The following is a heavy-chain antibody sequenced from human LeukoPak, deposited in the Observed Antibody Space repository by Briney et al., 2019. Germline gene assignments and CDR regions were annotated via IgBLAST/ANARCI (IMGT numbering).Heavy chain of an antibody. D-gene: IGHD1-26*01. J-gene: IGHJ4*02. CDR3: AKDLVSGSFYGPFGY. CDR1: GFSFSSYA. Sequence: GGSLRLSCAASGFSFSSYAMSWVRQAPGKGLEWVSSMSGSGGSTYYADSVKGRLTISRDNSKNTPHLQMNSLRAEDTAIYYCAKDLVSGSFYGPFGYWGQGTPVTVSS. CDR2: MSGSGGST. V-gene: IGHV3-23*01.